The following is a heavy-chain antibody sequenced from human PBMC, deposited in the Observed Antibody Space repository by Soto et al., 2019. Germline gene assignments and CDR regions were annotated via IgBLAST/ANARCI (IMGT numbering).Heavy chain of an antibody. CDR2: IYSGGST. J-gene: IGHJ2*01. Sequence: EVQLVESGGGLIQPGGSLRLSCAASGFTVSSHYMSWVRQAPGKGLEWVSVIYSGGSTYYADSVKGRFTISRDNSKNTLYLQMNSLRDEDTAVYYCARESRGWYFDLWGRGTLVTVSS. CDR3: ARESRGWYFDL. D-gene: IGHD6-13*01. CDR1: GFTVSSHY. V-gene: IGHV3-53*01.